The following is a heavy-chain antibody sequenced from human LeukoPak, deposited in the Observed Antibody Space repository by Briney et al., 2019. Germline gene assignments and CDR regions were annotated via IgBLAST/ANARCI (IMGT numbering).Heavy chain of an antibody. J-gene: IGHJ6*04. D-gene: IGHD5-12*01. CDR3: AKEDRWIASSYYYYGMDV. CDR2: ISGGGSST. V-gene: IGHV3-23*01. CDR1: GFTFSSYA. Sequence: GGSLRLSCAASGFTFSSYAMRWVRQAPGKGLEWVSAISGGGSSTYYADSVKGRFTISRDNSKNTLYLQVNSLRAEDTAVYYCAKEDRWIASSYYYYGMDVWGKGTTVTVS.